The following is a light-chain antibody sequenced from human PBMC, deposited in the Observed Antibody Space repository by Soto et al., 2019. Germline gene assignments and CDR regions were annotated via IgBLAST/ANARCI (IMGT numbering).Light chain of an antibody. J-gene: IGLJ2*01. CDR1: SSNIGSND. CDR2: NSN. CDR3: ATRDDSLSGPV. Sequence: QSVLTQPPSASGTPGQRVTISCSGSSSNIGSNDAYWYQQLPGTAPKLLIYNSNQRPSGVPDRFSGSKSGTSASLAINGLRSEDEADYYCATRDDSLSGPVFGGGTKLTVL. V-gene: IGLV1-47*02.